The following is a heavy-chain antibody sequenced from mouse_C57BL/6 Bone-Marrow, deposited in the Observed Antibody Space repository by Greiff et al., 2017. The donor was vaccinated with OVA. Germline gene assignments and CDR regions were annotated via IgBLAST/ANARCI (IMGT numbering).Heavy chain of an antibody. Sequence: EVHLVESGGGLVQPGGSMKLSCAASGFTFSDAWMDWVRQSPEKGLEWVAEIRNKANNHATYYAESVKGRFTISRDDSKSSVYLQMNSLRAEDTGIYYCTRRGWSWYFDVWGTGTTVTVSS. CDR1: GFTFSDAW. CDR2: IRNKANNHAT. V-gene: IGHV6-6*01. J-gene: IGHJ1*03. D-gene: IGHD3-2*02. CDR3: TRRGWSWYFDV.